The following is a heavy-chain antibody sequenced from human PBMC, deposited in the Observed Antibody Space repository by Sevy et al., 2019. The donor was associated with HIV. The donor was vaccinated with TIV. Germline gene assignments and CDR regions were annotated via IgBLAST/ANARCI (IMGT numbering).Heavy chain of an antibody. J-gene: IGHJ6*02. CDR3: ARDRDLSGSYLEYYYYAMDV. CDR1: GYTFITYY. CDR2: IDPSGRT. V-gene: IGHV1-46*01. D-gene: IGHD1-26*01. Sequence: ATVKVSCKASGYTFITYYVHWVRQAPRQGLERMGLIDPSGRTRYAEKFQGRVSMTGDTSTTTVYMELSSLTSEDTAVYYRARDRDLSGSYLEYYYYAMDVWGQGTTVTVSS.